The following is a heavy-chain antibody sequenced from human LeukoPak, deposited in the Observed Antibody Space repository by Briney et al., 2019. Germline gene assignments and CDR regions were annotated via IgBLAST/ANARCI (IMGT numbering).Heavy chain of an antibody. CDR2: VNSDGSST. Sequence: PGGSLRLSCAASGFAFSSYWLHWVRQAPGKGLVWVSRVNSDGSSTNYADSVEGRFTVSRDNAKNSLYLQMNSLRAEDTAMYYCASRRPESSSLPFDYWGQGTLVTVSS. CDR1: GFAFSSYW. J-gene: IGHJ4*02. CDR3: ASRRPESSSLPFDY. D-gene: IGHD6-6*01. V-gene: IGHV3-74*01.